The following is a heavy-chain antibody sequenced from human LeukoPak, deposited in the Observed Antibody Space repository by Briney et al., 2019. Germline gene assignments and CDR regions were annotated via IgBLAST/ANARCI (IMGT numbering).Heavy chain of an antibody. V-gene: IGHV1-2*02. D-gene: IGHD2-15*01. Sequence: ASVKVACKASGYTFTGYYLFWVRQAPGQGLEWMGWINPNTGDTKYGQKFQGRVTLTRDTSIRTTYMELSSLRSDDTAVYYCARDERYCNGDNHYPDLGYWGQGTLVTVSS. CDR3: ARDERYCNGDNHYPDLGY. CDR2: INPNTGDT. J-gene: IGHJ4*02. CDR1: GYTFTGYY.